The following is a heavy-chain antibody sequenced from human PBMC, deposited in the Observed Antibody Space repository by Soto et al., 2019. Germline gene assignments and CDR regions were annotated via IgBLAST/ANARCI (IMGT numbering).Heavy chain of an antibody. CDR3: ARQDIVLMVYANDY. Sequence: SETLSLTCTVSGGSISPYYWSWIRQPPGKGLEWVGYIYYGGSTSYNPSLKSRVTISLETSKSQISLRLNSVTAADTAVYYCARQDIVLMVYANDYWGQGTLVTVSS. V-gene: IGHV4-59*08. CDR1: GGSISPYY. J-gene: IGHJ4*02. D-gene: IGHD2-8*01. CDR2: IYYGGST.